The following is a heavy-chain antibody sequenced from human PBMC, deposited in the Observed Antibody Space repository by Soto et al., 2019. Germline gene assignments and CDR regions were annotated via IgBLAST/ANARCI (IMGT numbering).Heavy chain of an antibody. D-gene: IGHD2-8*01. CDR2: INGDGSQQ. CDR1: GLTFSASY. J-gene: IGHJ4*02. CDR3: ARDPAHGAMDY. Sequence: EVQLVESGGGLVQPGGSLRLDCAASGLTFSASYMSWVRQAPGKGLEWVAIINGDGSQQTYVDSVKGRFTISRDNAKNSLFLQMSSLRVEDTAVYYCARDPAHGAMDYWGQVTMVTVSS. V-gene: IGHV3-7*01.